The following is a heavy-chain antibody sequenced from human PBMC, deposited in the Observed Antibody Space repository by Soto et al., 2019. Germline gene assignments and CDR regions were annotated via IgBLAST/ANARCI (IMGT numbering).Heavy chain of an antibody. CDR2: ISGGGDSA. CDR3: AKAGGSTWDYGMDV. D-gene: IGHD2-15*01. CDR1: GFTFSRHA. J-gene: IGHJ6*02. V-gene: IGHV3-23*01. Sequence: EVQLLESGGGLVQPGGSLRLSCAASGFTFSRHAMSWVRQAPGKGLEWVSAISGGGDSAYHADSVKGRFTISRDNSKNTLFLQMTSLRAEDTALYYCAKAGGSTWDYGMDVRGQGTTVTVSS.